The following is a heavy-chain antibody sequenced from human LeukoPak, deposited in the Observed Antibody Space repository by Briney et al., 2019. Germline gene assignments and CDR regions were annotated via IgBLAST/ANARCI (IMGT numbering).Heavy chain of an antibody. CDR1: GGSFSGYY. V-gene: IGHV4-34*01. D-gene: IGHD5-18*01. J-gene: IGHJ6*03. Sequence: SETLSLTCAVYGGSFSGYYWSWIRQPPGKGLEWIGEINHSGSTNYNPSLKSRVTISVDTSKNQFSLKLSSVTAADTAVYYCARSAAMAKYYYYYYMDVWGKGTTVTVSS. CDR3: ARSAAMAKYYYYYYMDV. CDR2: INHSGST.